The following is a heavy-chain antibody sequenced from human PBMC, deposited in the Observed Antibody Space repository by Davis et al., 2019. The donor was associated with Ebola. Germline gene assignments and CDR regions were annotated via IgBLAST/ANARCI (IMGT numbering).Heavy chain of an antibody. J-gene: IGHJ4*02. D-gene: IGHD5-24*01. V-gene: IGHV1-69*04. Sequence: AASVKVSCKASGGTFSSYAISWVRQAPGQGLEWMGRIIPILGIANYAQKFQGRVTITADKSTSTAYMELSSLRSEDTAVYYCARSGRRWLQFGDFDYWGQGTLVTVSS. CDR1: GGTFSSYA. CDR2: IIPILGIA. CDR3: ARSGRRWLQFGDFDY.